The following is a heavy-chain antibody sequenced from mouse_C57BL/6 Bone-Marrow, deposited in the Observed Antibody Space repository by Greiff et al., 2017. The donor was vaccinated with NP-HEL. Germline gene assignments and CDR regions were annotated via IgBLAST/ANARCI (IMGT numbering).Heavy chain of an antibody. CDR3: TISYYDYDGYYAMDY. J-gene: IGHJ4*01. CDR1: GYTFTDHT. V-gene: IGHV1-78*01. Sequence: QVQLKESDAELVKPGASVKISCKVSGYTFTDHTIHWMKQRPEQGLEWIGYIYPRDGSTKYNEKFKGKATLTADKSSSTAYMQLNSLTSEDSAVYFCTISYYDYDGYYAMDYWGQGTSVTVSS. CDR2: IYPRDGST. D-gene: IGHD2-4*01.